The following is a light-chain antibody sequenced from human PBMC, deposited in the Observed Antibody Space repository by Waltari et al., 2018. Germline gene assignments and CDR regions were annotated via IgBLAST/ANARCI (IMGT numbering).Light chain of an antibody. CDR1: QSVSSSY. CDR3: QQFGTSQYT. CDR2: GAS. V-gene: IGKV3-20*01. Sequence: EIVLTQSPGTPSLSPGVRATHSGRASQSVSSSYLAWYPQNPGQAPRLLIYGASGRATGIPDRFSGNGSGTDFTLTISRLEPEDFAVYYCQQFGTSQYTFGQGTKLEIK. J-gene: IGKJ2*01.